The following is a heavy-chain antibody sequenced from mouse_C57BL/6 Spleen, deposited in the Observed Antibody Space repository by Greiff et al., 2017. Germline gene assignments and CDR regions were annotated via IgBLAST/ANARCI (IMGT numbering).Heavy chain of an antibody. J-gene: IGHJ2*01. V-gene: IGHV1-80*01. CDR1: GYAFSSYW. CDR3: AREDYDYDRYLDY. Sequence: QVQLKESGAELVKPGASVKISCKASGYAFSSYWMNWVKQRPGKGLEWIGQIYPGDGDTNYNGKFKGKATLTADKSSSTAYMQLSSLTSEDSAVYFCAREDYDYDRYLDYWGQGTTLTVSS. CDR2: IYPGDGDT. D-gene: IGHD2-4*01.